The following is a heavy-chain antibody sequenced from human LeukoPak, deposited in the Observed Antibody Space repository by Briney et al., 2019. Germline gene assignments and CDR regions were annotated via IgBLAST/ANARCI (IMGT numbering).Heavy chain of an antibody. CDR1: GFTFSRFG. CDR2: ISSSSSAI. D-gene: IGHD4-23*01. CDR3: ARVYGGNSDDAFDI. J-gene: IGHJ3*02. Sequence: GGSLRLSCAASGFTFSRFGMNWVRQAPGKGLEWISYISSSSSAIYYADSVKGRFTISRDNAKKSLYLQMNSLRAEDTAVYYCARVYGGNSDDAFDIWGQGTMVTVSS. V-gene: IGHV3-48*04.